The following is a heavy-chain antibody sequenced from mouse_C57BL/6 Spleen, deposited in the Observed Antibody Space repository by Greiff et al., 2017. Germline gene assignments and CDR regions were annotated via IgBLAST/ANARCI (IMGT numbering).Heavy chain of an antibody. CDR1: GYTFTSYW. J-gene: IGHJ4*01. CDR2: IHPNSGSP. V-gene: IGHV1-64*01. CDR3: AVCIYYDSDRYAMAY. D-gene: IGHD2-4*01. Sequence: QVQLQQPGAELVKPGASVKLSCKASGYTFTSYWMHWVKQRPEQGLEWIGMIHPNSGSPNYNEKFKSKATLTVDKSSSTAYMQLSSLTSEDSAVYYFAVCIYYDSDRYAMAYWSQGTSVTVPS.